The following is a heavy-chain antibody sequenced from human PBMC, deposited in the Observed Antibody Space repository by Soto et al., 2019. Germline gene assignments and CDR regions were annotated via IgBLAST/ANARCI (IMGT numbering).Heavy chain of an antibody. CDR3: ARFPSGSGHNSYYYHGMDV. CDR1: GGIFSSHV. D-gene: IGHD1-20*01. CDR2: IIPMFGTP. J-gene: IGHJ6*02. Sequence: QVQLVQSGAEGKKPGSSVKVSCKASGGIFSSHVISWVRQAPGQGLEWMGGIIPMFGTPNYAEKFQGRVTMTADKSTRTAYMEVNNLRSEDTAVYYCARFPSGSGHNSYYYHGMDVWGQGTTVTVSS. V-gene: IGHV1-69*06.